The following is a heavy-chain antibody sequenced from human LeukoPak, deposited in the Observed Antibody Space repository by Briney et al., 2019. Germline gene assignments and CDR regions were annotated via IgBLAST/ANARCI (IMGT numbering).Heavy chain of an antibody. CDR2: IYYSGST. Sequence: SETLSLPCTVSGGSISSNYWTWIRQPPGKGLEWIGYIYYSGSTTYNPSLNSRVTISLDTSKNQFSLKLSSVTAADTAIYYCARRSYGSFDYWGQGTLGTVSS. J-gene: IGHJ4*02. CDR1: GGSISSNY. CDR3: ARRSYGSFDY. V-gene: IGHV4-59*08. D-gene: IGHD5-18*01.